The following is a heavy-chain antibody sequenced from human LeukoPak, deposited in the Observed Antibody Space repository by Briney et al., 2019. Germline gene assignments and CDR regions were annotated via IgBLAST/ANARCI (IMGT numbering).Heavy chain of an antibody. D-gene: IGHD3-22*01. CDR2: IKQDGSEK. V-gene: IGHV3-7*01. CDR1: GFTFSSYW. CDR3: ACCYDSSGYRFDAFDI. Sequence: PGGSLRLSCAASGFTFSSYWMSWVRQAPGKGLEWVANIKQDGSEKYYVDSVKGRFTISRDNAKNSLYLQMNSLRAEDTAVYYCACCYDSSGYRFDAFDIWGQGTMVTVSS. J-gene: IGHJ3*02.